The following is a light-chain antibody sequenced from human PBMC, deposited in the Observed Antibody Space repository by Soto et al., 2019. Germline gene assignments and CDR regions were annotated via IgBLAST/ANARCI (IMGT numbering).Light chain of an antibody. Sequence: EIVLTQSPAILFLSTGERATLSCRASQSVSSYLAWYQQKPGQAPRLLIYDASNRATGIPARFSGSGSGTDFTLTISSLEPEDFADYYCQQRSNWPPITFGQGTRLEIK. CDR2: DAS. CDR1: QSVSSY. CDR3: QQRSNWPPIT. J-gene: IGKJ5*01. V-gene: IGKV3-11*01.